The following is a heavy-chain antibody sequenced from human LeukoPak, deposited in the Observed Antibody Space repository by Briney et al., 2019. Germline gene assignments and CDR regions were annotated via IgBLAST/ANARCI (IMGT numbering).Heavy chain of an antibody. J-gene: IGHJ4*02. V-gene: IGHV3-23*01. CDR2: SGSAGNT. Sequence: GGSLRLSCAASGFXFSSYAISWVRQAPGKGLEWVSTSGSAGNTYYADSVKGRFTISRDNSKNTLYLQMNSLRAEDTAVYYCAKRSPYYFDYWGQGTLVTVSS. CDR3: AKRSPYYFDY. CDR1: GFXFSSYA.